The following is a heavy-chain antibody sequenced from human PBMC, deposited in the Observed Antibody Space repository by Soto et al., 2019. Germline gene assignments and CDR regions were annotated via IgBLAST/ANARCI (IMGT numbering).Heavy chain of an antibody. CDR2: IYYSGST. CDR1: GGSISSYY. D-gene: IGHD4-17*01. Sequence: QVQLQESGPGLVKPSETLSLTCTVSGGSISSYYWSWIRQPPGKGLEWIGYIYYSGSTNYNPSLTSRVTRAVDTSKNQFSLKLSSVTAADTAVYYCARRYGVYFDYWGQGTLVTVSS. CDR3: ARRYGVYFDY. V-gene: IGHV4-59*08. J-gene: IGHJ4*02.